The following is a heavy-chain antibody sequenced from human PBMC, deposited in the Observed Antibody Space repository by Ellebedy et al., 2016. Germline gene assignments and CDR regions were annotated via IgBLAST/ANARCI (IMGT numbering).Heavy chain of an antibody. CDR1: GGTFSSYA. CDR3: ARGRGRTMVRGNWFDP. J-gene: IGHJ5*02. D-gene: IGHD3-10*01. Sequence: ASVKVSXXASGGTFSSYAISWVRQATGQGLERMGWMNPNSGNTGYAQKFQGRVTMTRNTSISTAYMELSSLRSEDTAVYYCARGRGRTMVRGNWFDPWGQGTLVTVSS. CDR2: MNPNSGNT. V-gene: IGHV1-8*02.